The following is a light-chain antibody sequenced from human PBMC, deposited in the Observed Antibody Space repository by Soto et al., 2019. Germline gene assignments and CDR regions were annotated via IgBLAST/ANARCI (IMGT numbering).Light chain of an antibody. CDR3: QQYNNWPPWT. V-gene: IGKV3-15*01. CDR2: GAS. CDR1: QSVSSN. J-gene: IGKJ1*01. Sequence: DIVMTQSPATLSVSPGERATLSCRASQSVSSNLAWYQQNPGQAPRLLIYGASTRATGIPARFSGSGSGTEFTLTISSLQSEDFAVYYCQQYNNWPPWTCGQGTKVEIK.